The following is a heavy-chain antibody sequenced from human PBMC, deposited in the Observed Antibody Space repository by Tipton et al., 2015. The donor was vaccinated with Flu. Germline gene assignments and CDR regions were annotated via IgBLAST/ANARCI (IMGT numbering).Heavy chain of an antibody. J-gene: IGHJ6*02. CDR3: ARSVVGSGSQYPVGYYYYGMDV. V-gene: IGHV4-61*02. D-gene: IGHD3-10*01. Sequence: TLSLTCTVSGGSVTSGSYYWNWIRQPAGKGLEWIGRGSTSGTTNYNPSLQSRVTISRDTSKIQFSLNMGSVTAADTAVYYCARSVVGSGSQYPVGYYYYGMDVWGQGTTVTVSS. CDR2: GSTSGTT. CDR1: GGSVTSGSYY.